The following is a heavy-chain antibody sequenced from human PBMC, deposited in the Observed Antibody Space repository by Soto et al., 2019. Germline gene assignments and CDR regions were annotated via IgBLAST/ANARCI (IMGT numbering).Heavy chain of an antibody. Sequence: GASVKVSCKASGGTFSRYAISWVRQAPGQGLEWMGGIIPIFGTANYAQKFQGRVTITADESTSTAYMELSSLRSEDTAVYYCARGLTLEWLPYNWFXPWGQGTLVXVSS. V-gene: IGHV1-69*13. CDR1: GGTFSRYA. D-gene: IGHD3-3*01. J-gene: IGHJ5*02. CDR3: ARGLTLEWLPYNWFXP. CDR2: IIPIFGTA.